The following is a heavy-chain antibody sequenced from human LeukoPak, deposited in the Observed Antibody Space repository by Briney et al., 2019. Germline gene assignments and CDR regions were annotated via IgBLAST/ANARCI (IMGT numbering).Heavy chain of an antibody. CDR3: AREIVVVPAAIQGWFDP. V-gene: IGHV1-69*05. J-gene: IGHJ5*02. D-gene: IGHD2-2*02. Sequence: SVKVSCKASGGTFSSSAFSWVRQAPGQGLEWMGGIIPVFGTPHYGQKFQGRVTITTDESTSTAYMELSSLRSEDTAVYYCAREIVVVPAAIQGWFDPWGQGTLVTVSS. CDR2: IIPVFGTP. CDR1: GGTFSSSA.